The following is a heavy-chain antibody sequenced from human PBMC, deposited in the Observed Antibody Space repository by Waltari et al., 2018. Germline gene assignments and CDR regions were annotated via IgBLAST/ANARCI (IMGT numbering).Heavy chain of an antibody. CDR1: GGSISSGSYY. CDR2: IYTSGST. D-gene: IGHD3-22*01. J-gene: IGHJ4*02. Sequence: QVQLQESGPGLVKPSQTLSLTFTVSGGSISSGSYYWSWIRQPAGKGLEWIGRIYTSGSTNYNPSLKSRVTISVDTSKNQFSLKLSSVTAADTAVYYCARETASSGYDYWGQGTLVTVSS. CDR3: ARETASSGYDY. V-gene: IGHV4-61*02.